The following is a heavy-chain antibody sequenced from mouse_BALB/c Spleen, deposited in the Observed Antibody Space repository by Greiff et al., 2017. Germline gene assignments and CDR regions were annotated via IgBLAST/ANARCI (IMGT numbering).Heavy chain of an antibody. V-gene: IGHV2-9*02. CDR1: GFSLTSYG. CDR3: AREGIYYYGSSPAWFAY. CDR2: IWAGGST. J-gene: IGHJ3*01. Sequence: QVQLQQSGPGLVAPSQSLSITCTVSGFSLTSYGVHWVRQPPGKGLEWLGVIWAGGSTNYNSALMSRLSISKDNSKSQVFLKMNSLQTDDTAMYYCAREGIYYYGSSPAWFAYWGQGTLVTVSA. D-gene: IGHD1-1*01.